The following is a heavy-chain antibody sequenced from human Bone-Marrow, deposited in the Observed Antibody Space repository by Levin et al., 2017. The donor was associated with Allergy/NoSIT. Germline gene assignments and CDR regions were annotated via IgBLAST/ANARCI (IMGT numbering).Heavy chain of an antibody. J-gene: IGHJ4*02. Sequence: ASVKVSCQTSGYTFTNYGINWVRQAPGQGLEWMGRITVYSRKTDYAPRLQDRVTLTADTSTNTAYMYLRDLRSDDTAVYFCARGDNQGSSTPFYFQYWGQGTLITVSS. CDR2: ITVYSRKT. CDR3: ARGDNQGSSTPFYFQY. CDR1: GYTFTNYG. V-gene: IGHV1-18*01. D-gene: IGHD1-26*01.